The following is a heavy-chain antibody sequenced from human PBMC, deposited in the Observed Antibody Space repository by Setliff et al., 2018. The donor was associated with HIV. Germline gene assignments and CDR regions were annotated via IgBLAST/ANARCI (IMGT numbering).Heavy chain of an antibody. CDR3: ARDTTPGIGQAANWFDP. V-gene: IGHV4-4*07. J-gene: IGHJ5*02. CDR1: GGSISSYY. D-gene: IGHD1-1*01. CDR2: IYTSGST. Sequence: ASETLSLTCTVSGGSISSYYWSWIRQPAGKGLEWIGRIYTSGSTNYNPSLKSRVTMSVDTSKNQFSLKLSSVTAADTAVYYCARDTTPGIGQAANWFDPWGQGTLVTVSS.